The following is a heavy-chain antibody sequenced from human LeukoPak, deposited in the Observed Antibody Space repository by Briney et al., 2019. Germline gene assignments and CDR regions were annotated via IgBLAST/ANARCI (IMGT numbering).Heavy chain of an antibody. CDR3: ARDLGDSSGYYGFDFDY. CDR1: GFTFSSYA. Sequence: GGSLRLSCAASGFTFSSYAMHWVRQAPGKGLEWVAVISYDGSNKYYADSVKGRFTISRDNSKNTLYLQMNSLRAEDTAVYYCARDLGDSSGYYGFDFDYWGQGTLVTVSS. CDR2: ISYDGSNK. D-gene: IGHD3-22*01. J-gene: IGHJ4*02. V-gene: IGHV3-30-3*01.